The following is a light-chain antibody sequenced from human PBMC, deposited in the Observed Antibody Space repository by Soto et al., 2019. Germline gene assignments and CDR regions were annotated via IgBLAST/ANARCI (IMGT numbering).Light chain of an antibody. CDR3: VLYMGSGIWV. V-gene: IGLV8-61*01. CDR2: STN. Sequence: QTVVTQEPSFSVSPGGTVTLTWGFSSGSVSTSYYPSWYQQTPGQAPRTLIYSTNTRSSGVPDRFSGSILGNKAALTITGAQADDESDYYCVLYMGSGIWVFGGGTKLTV. CDR1: SGSVSTSYY. J-gene: IGLJ3*02.